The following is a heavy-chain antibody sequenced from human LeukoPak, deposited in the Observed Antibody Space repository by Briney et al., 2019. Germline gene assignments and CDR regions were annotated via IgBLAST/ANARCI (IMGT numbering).Heavy chain of an antibody. Sequence: SETLSLTCTVSAGSISSYYWSWIRQPPGKGLEWIGYIYYSGSTNYNPSLKSRVTISVDTSKNQFSLKLSSVTAADTAVYYCASHLRYCSGGSCYAHFQHWGQGTLVTVSS. J-gene: IGHJ1*01. D-gene: IGHD2-15*01. CDR3: ASHLRYCSGGSCYAHFQH. CDR2: IYYSGST. CDR1: AGSISSYY. V-gene: IGHV4-59*01.